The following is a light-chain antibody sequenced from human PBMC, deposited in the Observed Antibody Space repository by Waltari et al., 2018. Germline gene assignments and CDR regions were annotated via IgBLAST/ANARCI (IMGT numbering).Light chain of an antibody. J-gene: IGKJ4*01. CDR2: WAS. V-gene: IGKV4-1*01. Sequence: DIVMTQSPDSLAVSLGARATINCKSSRSVRYSTNNKNYLSWYHQKPGQPPKLLIYWASPRESGVPDRFSGSWSGTEFTLTISSLQAEDVALYYCQQVYGSPFTFGGGTKVEIK. CDR3: QQVYGSPFT. CDR1: RSVRYSTNNKNY.